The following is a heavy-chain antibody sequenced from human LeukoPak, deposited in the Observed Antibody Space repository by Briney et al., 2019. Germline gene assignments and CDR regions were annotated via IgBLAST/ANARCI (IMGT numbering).Heavy chain of an antibody. Sequence: PSETLSLTCTVSGGSVSSPGYYWGWIRQHPGKGLEWIGYIFYSGSTYYNPSLRNRVTISVDTSTNQFSLNLYSVTAADTAVYYCARNPETASFDYWGQGTLVTVSS. CDR1: GGSVSSPGYY. D-gene: IGHD1-1*01. CDR2: IFYSGST. J-gene: IGHJ4*02. CDR3: ARNPETASFDY. V-gene: IGHV4-31*03.